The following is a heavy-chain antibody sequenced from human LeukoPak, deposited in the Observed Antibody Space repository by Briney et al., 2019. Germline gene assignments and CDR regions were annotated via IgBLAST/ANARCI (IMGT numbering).Heavy chain of an antibody. CDR2: IIPIFGTA. CDR3: ARSITIFGVVPRDYYYYYYMDV. Sequence: ASVEVSCKASGGTFSSYAISWVRQAPGQGLEWMGGIIPIFGTANYAQKFQGRVTITTDESTSTAYMELSSLRSEDTAVYYCARSITIFGVVPRDYYYYYYMDVWGKGTTVTVSS. V-gene: IGHV1-69*05. J-gene: IGHJ6*03. CDR1: GGTFSSYA. D-gene: IGHD3-3*01.